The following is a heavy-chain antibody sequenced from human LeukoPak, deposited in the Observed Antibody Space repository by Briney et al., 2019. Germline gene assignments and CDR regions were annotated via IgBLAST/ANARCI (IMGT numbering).Heavy chain of an antibody. V-gene: IGHV4-59*01. J-gene: IGHJ4*02. Sequence: KPSETLSLTCTVSGGSISSFYWSWIRQAPGKGLEWIGYIYSSGSATYNPSLKSRVTMSVDTSKNQFSLRLSSMTAADTAVYYCARWAYCGGGCWPNYLDYWGQGSLVTVSS. D-gene: IGHD2-21*02. CDR3: ARWAYCGGGCWPNYLDY. CDR1: GGSISSFY. CDR2: IYSSGSA.